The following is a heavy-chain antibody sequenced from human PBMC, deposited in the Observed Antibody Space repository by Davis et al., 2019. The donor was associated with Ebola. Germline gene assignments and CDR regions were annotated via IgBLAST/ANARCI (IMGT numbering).Heavy chain of an antibody. J-gene: IGHJ6*02. CDR2: IIPIFGTA. CDR3: ATILYPVSYYYYYGIDV. Sequence: SVKVSCKASGGTFSSYAISWVRQAPGQGLEWMGGIIPIFGTANYAQKLQGRVTMTTDTSTSTAYMELRSLRSEDTAVYYCATILYPVSYYYYYGIDVWGQGTTVTVSS. CDR1: GGTFSSYA. V-gene: IGHV1-69*05. D-gene: IGHD2-8*01.